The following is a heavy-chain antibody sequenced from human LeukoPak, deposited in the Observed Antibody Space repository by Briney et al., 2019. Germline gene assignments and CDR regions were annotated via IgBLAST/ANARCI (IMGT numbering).Heavy chain of an antibody. CDR3: ARVQTGTTNWFDP. D-gene: IGHD1-1*01. J-gene: IGHJ5*02. CDR1: GLTLSTYW. V-gene: IGHV3-7*04. CDR2: INRDGSGK. Sequence: PGESLRLSCAASGLTLSTYWMSWVRQAPGKGLEWVANINRDGSGKYYVDSVRGRFTISRDNAKNSLYLQMNSLRAEDTAVYYCARVQTGTTNWFDPWGQGTLVTVSS.